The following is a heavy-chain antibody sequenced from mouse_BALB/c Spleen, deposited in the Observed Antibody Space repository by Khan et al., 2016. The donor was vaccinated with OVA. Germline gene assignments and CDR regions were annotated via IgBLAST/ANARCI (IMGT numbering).Heavy chain of an antibody. CDR3: ARMARIIN. Sequence: EVQLVESGGGLVQPGRSLTLSCAASGFTFSSYGMSWVRQPPDKRLELVATINSNGGTTYYPDRVNGRITISRDNAKNTLYLQMSSMKSEDTAMYYCARMARIINWGQGTTLTVSS. CDR1: GFTFSSYG. V-gene: IGHV5-6-3*01. CDR2: INSNGGTT. J-gene: IGHJ2*01.